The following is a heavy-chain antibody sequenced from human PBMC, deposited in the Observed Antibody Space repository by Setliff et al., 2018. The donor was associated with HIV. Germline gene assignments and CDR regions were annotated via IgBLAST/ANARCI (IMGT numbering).Heavy chain of an antibody. V-gene: IGHV4-34*01. CDR1: GGSFSGYY. Sequence: PSETLSLTCAVYGGSFSGYYWSWIHQPPGKGLEWIGEINHSGSTNYNPSLRSRVSTSVDTSKKQFSLNLSSVTAADTAVYYCARRGWNGYQSFDFWGQGSLVTVSS. CDR2: INHSGST. J-gene: IGHJ4*02. CDR3: ARRGWNGYQSFDF. D-gene: IGHD5-12*01.